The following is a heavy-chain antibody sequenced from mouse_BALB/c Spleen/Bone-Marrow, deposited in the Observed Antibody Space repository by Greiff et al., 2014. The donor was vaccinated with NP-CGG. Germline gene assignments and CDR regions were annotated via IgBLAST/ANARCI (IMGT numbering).Heavy chain of an antibody. CDR1: GFNIKDPY. CDR2: IDPANYNT. J-gene: IGHJ3*01. V-gene: IGHV14-3*02. Sequence: VQLQQSGAELVKPGASVKLSCTTSGFNIKDPYIHWVKQRPEQGLVWIGRIDPANYNTQYDPKFQGKATITADTPSNAAYLQLNSLTSEDTAVYYCATLTGTFDYWGQGTPVTVSA. CDR3: ATLTGTFDY. D-gene: IGHD4-1*01.